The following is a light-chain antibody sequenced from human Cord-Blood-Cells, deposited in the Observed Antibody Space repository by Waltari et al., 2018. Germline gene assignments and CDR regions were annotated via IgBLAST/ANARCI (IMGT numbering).Light chain of an antibody. Sequence: EIVLTQSPATLSSSPGERATLPCRASQSVSIYLAWYQKKPGQAPRLLIYAASNRATGIPARFSGSGSGTDFTLTISSLEPEDCAVYYCQQRSNWPLLTFGGGTKVEIK. J-gene: IGKJ4*01. CDR3: QQRSNWPLLT. V-gene: IGKV3-11*01. CDR1: QSVSIY. CDR2: AAS.